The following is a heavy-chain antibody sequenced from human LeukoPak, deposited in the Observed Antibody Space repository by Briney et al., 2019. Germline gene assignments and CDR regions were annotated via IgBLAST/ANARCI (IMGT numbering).Heavy chain of an antibody. CDR3: ARSVVVPAATNYYYYYMDV. CDR2: ISAYNGNT. CDR1: GYTFTSYG. V-gene: IGHV1-18*01. J-gene: IGHJ6*03. Sequence: EASVKVSCKASGYTFTSYGISWVRQAPGQGLEWMGWISAYNGNTNYAQKLQGRVTMTTDTSTSTVYMELRSLRSDDTAVYYCARSVVVPAATNYYYYYMDVWGKGTTVTVSS. D-gene: IGHD2-2*01.